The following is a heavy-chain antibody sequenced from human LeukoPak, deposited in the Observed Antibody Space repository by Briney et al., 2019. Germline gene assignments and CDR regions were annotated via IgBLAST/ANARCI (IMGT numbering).Heavy chain of an antibody. CDR2: INHSGST. Sequence: PSETLSLTCTVSGGSISSSSYYWGWIRQPPGKGLEWIGEINHSGSTNYNPSLKSRVTISVDTSKNQFSLKLSSVTAADTAVYYCARHRNHRSGRYYYYYYMDVWGKGTTVTISS. D-gene: IGHD1-14*01. V-gene: IGHV4-39*01. CDR1: GGSISSSSYY. CDR3: ARHRNHRSGRYYYYYYMDV. J-gene: IGHJ6*03.